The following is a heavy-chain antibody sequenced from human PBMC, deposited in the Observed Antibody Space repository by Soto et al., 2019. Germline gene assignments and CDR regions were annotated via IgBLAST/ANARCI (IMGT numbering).Heavy chain of an antibody. Sequence: SVKVSCKASGGTFSSYAISWVRQAPGQGLEWMGGIIPIFGTANYAQKFQGRVTITADESTSTAYMELSSLRSEDTAVYYCAVSRYYYGSGSYYTYGMDVWGQGTTVTVSS. CDR3: AVSRYYYGSGSYYTYGMDV. CDR2: IIPIFGTA. J-gene: IGHJ6*02. CDR1: GGTFSSYA. V-gene: IGHV1-69*13. D-gene: IGHD3-10*01.